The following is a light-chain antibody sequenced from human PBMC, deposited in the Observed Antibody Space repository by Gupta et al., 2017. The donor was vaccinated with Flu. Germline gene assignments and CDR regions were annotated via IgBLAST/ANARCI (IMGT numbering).Light chain of an antibody. CDR3: QSYDSSLSGWV. CDR1: SSNIGAGLD. V-gene: IGLV1-40*01. J-gene: IGLJ3*02. CDR2: RNT. Sequence: QSVLTQPPSVSGAPGQRVTISCTGSSSNIGAGLDVHWYQQLPGTAPKLLIYRNTNRPSGVPDRFSASKSGTSASLAITGLQAEDEADYYCQSYDSSLSGWVFGGGTKLTVL.